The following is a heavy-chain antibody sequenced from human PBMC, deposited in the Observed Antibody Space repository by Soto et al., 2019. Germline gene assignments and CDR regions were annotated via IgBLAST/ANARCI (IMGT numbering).Heavy chain of an antibody. D-gene: IGHD1-1*01. V-gene: IGHV4-4*07. Sequence: QVQLRQSGAGLVKPSETLSLTCNVSGGPISGYYWNWVRQPAGKGLEWIGRIYSGGTTNNNPSLKCRVILSVDTSSNHFTLKSLSVTAANAAVYSCPDNWRGADEGLLDLWGQGTTVTVSS. CDR3: PDNWRGADEGLLDL. CDR2: IYSGGTT. J-gene: IGHJ3*01. CDR1: GGPISGYY.